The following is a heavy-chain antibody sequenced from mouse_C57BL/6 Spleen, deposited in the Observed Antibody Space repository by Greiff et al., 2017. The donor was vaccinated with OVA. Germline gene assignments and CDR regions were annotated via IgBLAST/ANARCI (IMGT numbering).Heavy chain of an antibody. CDR2: IDPETGGT. Sequence: VQLQQSGAELVRPGASVTLSCKASGYTFTDYEMHWVKQTPVHGLEWIGAIDPETGGTAYNQKFKGKAILTADTSSSTAYMELRSLTSEDSAVYYCTSGRDFDYWGQGTTLTVSS. CDR3: TSGRDFDY. J-gene: IGHJ2*01. D-gene: IGHD4-1*01. CDR1: GYTFTDYE. V-gene: IGHV1-15*01.